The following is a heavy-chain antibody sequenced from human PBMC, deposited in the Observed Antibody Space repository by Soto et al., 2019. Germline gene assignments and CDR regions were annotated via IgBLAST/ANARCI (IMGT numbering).Heavy chain of an antibody. CDR1: GFTFSGSA. D-gene: IGHD1-7*01. CDR2: IRSKANSYAT. Sequence: GGSLRLSCAASGFTFSGSAMHWVRQASGKGLEWVGRIRSKANSYATAYAASVKGRFTISRDDSKNTAYLQMNSLKTEDTAVYYCTRLLMELRWIERDYYYGMDVWGQGTTVTVSS. V-gene: IGHV3-73*01. CDR3: TRLLMELRWIERDYYYGMDV. J-gene: IGHJ6*02.